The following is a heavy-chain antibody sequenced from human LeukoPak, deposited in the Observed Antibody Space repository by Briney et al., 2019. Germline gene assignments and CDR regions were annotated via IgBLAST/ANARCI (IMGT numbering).Heavy chain of an antibody. D-gene: IGHD6-19*01. J-gene: IGHJ4*02. Sequence: GGSLRLSCAATGFTFSSYAMHWVRQAPGKGLEWVAVISYDGSNKYYADSVKGRFTISRDNSKNTLYLQMNSLRAEDTAVYYCARDHYSSGWSFDCWGQGTLVTVSS. CDR2: ISYDGSNK. V-gene: IGHV3-30-3*01. CDR1: GFTFSSYA. CDR3: ARDHYSSGWSFDC.